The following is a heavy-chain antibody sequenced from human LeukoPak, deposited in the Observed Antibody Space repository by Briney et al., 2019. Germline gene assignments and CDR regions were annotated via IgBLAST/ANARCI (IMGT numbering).Heavy chain of an antibody. V-gene: IGHV4-4*02. CDR3: AALRITGTSEHYYYYGMDV. CDR2: IYHSGST. CDR1: GGSIKSNNW. J-gene: IGHJ6*02. Sequence: SETLSLTCAVSGGSIKSNNWWSWVRQPPGKGLEWIGEIYHSGSTNYNPSLESRVTVSVDTSKNQFSLKLSSVTAADTAVYYCAALRITGTSEHYYYYGMDVWGQGTTVTVSS. D-gene: IGHD1-20*01.